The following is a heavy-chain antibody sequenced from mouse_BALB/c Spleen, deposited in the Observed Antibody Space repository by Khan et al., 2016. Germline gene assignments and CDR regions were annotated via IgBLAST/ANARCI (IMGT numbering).Heavy chain of an antibody. CDR3: VRVGDYYRYTFYAMDY. V-gene: IGHV1S34*01. J-gene: IGHJ4*01. CDR1: GYSFTGYY. D-gene: IGHD2-14*01. Sequence: LVKTGASVKISCKASGYSFTGYYMHWVKQSHGKSLEWIGYITCYNGATSYNQKFKGKATFTVDTSSSTAYMQFNSLTSEDSAVYYCVRVGDYYRYTFYAMDYWGQGTSVTVSS. CDR2: ITCYNGAT.